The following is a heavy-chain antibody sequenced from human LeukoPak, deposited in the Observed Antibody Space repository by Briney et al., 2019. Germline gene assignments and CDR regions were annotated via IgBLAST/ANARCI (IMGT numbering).Heavy chain of an antibody. J-gene: IGHJ4*02. CDR2: INPSGGST. CDR1: GYTFTSYY. CDR3: ARDCSGRDSSGYQDGFDY. D-gene: IGHD3-22*01. Sequence: ASVKVSCEASGYTFTSYYMHWVRQPPGQGLEGMGIINPSGGSTSYAQKFQGRVTMSRDTSTSTVYMELSSLRSEDTAVYYCARDCSGRDSSGYQDGFDYWGQGTLVTVSS. V-gene: IGHV1-46*01.